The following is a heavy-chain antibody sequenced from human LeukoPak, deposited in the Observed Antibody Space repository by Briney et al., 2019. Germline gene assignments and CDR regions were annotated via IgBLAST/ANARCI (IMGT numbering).Heavy chain of an antibody. J-gene: IGHJ4*02. CDR1: GFTFSDHY. V-gene: IGHV3-72*01. Sequence: GGSLRLSCAASGFTFSDHYMDWVRQAPGKGLEWVGRTRNKANSYTTEYAASVKGRFTISRDDSKNSLYLQMNSLKTEDAAVYYCARDLSGGYKNNRGVTGDDWGQGTLVTVSS. D-gene: IGHD5-24*01. CDR2: TRNKANSYTT. CDR3: ARDLSGGYKNNRGVTGDD.